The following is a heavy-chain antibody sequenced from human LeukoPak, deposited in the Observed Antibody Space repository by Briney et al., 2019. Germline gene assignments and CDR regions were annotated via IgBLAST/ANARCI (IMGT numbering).Heavy chain of an antibody. V-gene: IGHV4-59*08. CDR1: GGSVSTYY. Sequence: PSETLSLTCTVSGGSVSTYYWSWIRQPPGKGLEWIAYIHYTGTTNYNPSLKSRVSISLDTSKNHFSLELSSVTAADTAVYYCARTTPHRSADYWGQGTLVTVSS. CDR2: IHYTGTT. CDR3: ARTTPHRSADY. J-gene: IGHJ4*02. D-gene: IGHD4-17*01.